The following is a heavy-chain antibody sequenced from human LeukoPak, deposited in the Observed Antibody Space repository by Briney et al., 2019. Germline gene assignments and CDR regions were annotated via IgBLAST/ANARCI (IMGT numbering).Heavy chain of an antibody. J-gene: IGHJ6*02. V-gene: IGHV3-30-3*01. Sequence: QPGRSLRLSCAASGFTFSSYAMHWVRQAPGKGLEWVAVISYDGSNKYYAASVKGRFTISRDNSKNTLYLQMNSLRAEDTAVYYCARGSSSSHYYYGMDVWGQGTTVTVSS. CDR1: GFTFSSYA. CDR2: ISYDGSNK. D-gene: IGHD6-6*01. CDR3: ARGSSSSHYYYGMDV.